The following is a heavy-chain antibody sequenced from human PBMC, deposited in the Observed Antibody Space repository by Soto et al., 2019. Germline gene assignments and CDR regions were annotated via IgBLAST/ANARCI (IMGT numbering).Heavy chain of an antibody. CDR2: IFQSGST. CDR1: GGTIRSPDW. J-gene: IGHJ5*02. Sequence: SETLSLTCGVSGGTIRSPDWWTWVRQPPGKGLEWIGEIFQSGSTNYTPSLESRFTISRDNSKNTLYLQMNSLRAEDTAVYYCARGRDWFDPWGQGTLVTVSS. V-gene: IGHV4-4*02. CDR3: ARGRDWFDP.